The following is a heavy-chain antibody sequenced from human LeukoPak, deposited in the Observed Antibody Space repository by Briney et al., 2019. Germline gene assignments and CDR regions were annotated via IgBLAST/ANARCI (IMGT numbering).Heavy chain of an antibody. CDR1: GFTFSSYA. CDR3: ARESGDYLTDFDY. CDR2: ISGSGGST. D-gene: IGHD4-17*01. Sequence: GGSLRLSCAASGFTFSSYAMSWVRQAPGKGLEWVSAISGSGGSTYYADSVKGRFTISRDNSKNTLYVQMNSLRAEETAVYYCARESGDYLTDFDYWGQGTLVTVSS. V-gene: IGHV3-23*01. J-gene: IGHJ4*02.